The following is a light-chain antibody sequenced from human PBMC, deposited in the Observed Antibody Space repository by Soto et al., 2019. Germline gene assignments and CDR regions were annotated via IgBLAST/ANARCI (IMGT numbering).Light chain of an antibody. CDR2: DVS. Sequence: QSVLTQPASVSGSPGRSITISCTGTSSDVGNYNYVSWHQHHPGKAPKLMINDVSNRPSGVSSRFSGSKSGNTASLTISGLQAEDEADYYCSSYTSSDTYVFGTGTRSPS. V-gene: IGLV2-14*03. CDR3: SSYTSSDTYV. J-gene: IGLJ1*01. CDR1: SSDVGNYNY.